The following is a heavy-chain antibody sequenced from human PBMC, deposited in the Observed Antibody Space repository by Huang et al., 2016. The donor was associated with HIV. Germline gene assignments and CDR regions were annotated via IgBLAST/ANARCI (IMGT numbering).Heavy chain of an antibody. CDR2: IYYSGDT. CDR1: GGSITDSNYD. Sequence: QLQLQESGPGLVRPSETLSLICTVSGGSITDSNYDWGWLRQPPGKGLEWIGSIYYSGDTDYNPSLKSRVTMSVDTSKNRFSLDIRSVAVADTAIYYCARHFGSWSGYFDSWGQGTLVPVSS. V-gene: IGHV4-39*01. D-gene: IGHD3-10*01. J-gene: IGHJ4*02. CDR3: ARHFGSWSGYFDS.